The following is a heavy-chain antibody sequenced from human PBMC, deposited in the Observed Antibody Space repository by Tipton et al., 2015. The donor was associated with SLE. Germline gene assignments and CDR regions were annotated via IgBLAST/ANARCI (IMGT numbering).Heavy chain of an antibody. D-gene: IGHD3-16*01. CDR3: ARHLIYYAMDV. V-gene: IGHV4-4*07. CDR2: IYTNENT. Sequence: LRLSCTVSGGSISSYYWSWIRQPAGGGLEWIGRIYTNENTNYNPSLKSRVTMSVDTSKNNFSLKLISVTAADTAVYYCARHLIYYAMDVWGQGTTVTVSS. J-gene: IGHJ6*02. CDR1: GGSISSYY.